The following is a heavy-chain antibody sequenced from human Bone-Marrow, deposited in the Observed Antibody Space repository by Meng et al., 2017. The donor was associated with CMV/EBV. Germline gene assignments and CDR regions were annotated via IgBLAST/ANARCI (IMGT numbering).Heavy chain of an antibody. CDR2: ISDSGGNT. D-gene: IGHD3-3*01. V-gene: IGHV3-23*01. Sequence: GESLKISCVVSGFTFSSYAMNWVRQFPGKGLECVSTISDSGGNTYYADSVKGRFTISRDNSKNTLYLQMNSLRAEDTAVYYCAKDFRRGPADRFRGRFLGYDAFDIWGQGTMVTVSS. CDR3: AKDFRRGPADRFRGRFLGYDAFDI. CDR1: GFTFSSYA. J-gene: IGHJ3*02.